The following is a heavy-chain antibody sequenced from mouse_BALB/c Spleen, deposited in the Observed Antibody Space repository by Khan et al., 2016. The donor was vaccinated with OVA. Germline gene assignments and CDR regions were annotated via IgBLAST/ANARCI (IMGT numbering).Heavy chain of an antibody. V-gene: IGHV5-6-5*01. CDR2: ISSGGST. Sequence: EVQLVESGGGSVKPGGSLKLSCAVSGFTFSSYAMSWVRQTPEKRLEWVASISSGGSTYYPASVKGRFTISRDNARNIVYLQMSSLRSEDMAIYYCAREAYRYDEYYFDYWGQGTTLTVSS. D-gene: IGHD2-14*01. CDR3: AREAYRYDEYYFDY. J-gene: IGHJ2*01. CDR1: GFTFSSYA.